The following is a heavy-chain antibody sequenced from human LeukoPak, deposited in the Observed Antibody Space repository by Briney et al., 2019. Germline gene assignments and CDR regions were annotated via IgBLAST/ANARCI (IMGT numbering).Heavy chain of an antibody. J-gene: IGHJ3*02. CDR3: ARQYCGGDCYPEPDAFDI. D-gene: IGHD2-21*02. V-gene: IGHV5-51*01. CDR1: GFXLTNYW. CDR2: IYPGDSDT. Sequence: GESLKISCNGSGFXLTNYWIGWVRQVPGKGLDWMGIIYPGDSDTRYSPSFQGQVTISADKSINTAHLQWSSLKASDTAMYYCARQYCGGDCYPEPDAFDIWGQGTMVTVSS.